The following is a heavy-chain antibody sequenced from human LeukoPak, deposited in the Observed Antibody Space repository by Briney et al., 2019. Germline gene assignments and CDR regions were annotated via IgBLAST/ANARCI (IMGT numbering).Heavy chain of an antibody. Sequence: QPGGSLRLSCAASGFTFSSYLMHWVRQAPGKGLVWVSRINSDGSSTSYADSVKGRFTISRDNAKNTLYLQMNSLRAEDTAVYYCARDPGGYCSSTSCYDDDAFDIWGQGTMVTVSS. CDR2: INSDGSST. J-gene: IGHJ3*02. CDR3: ARDPGGYCSSTSCYDDDAFDI. V-gene: IGHV3-74*01. D-gene: IGHD2-2*01. CDR1: GFTFSSYL.